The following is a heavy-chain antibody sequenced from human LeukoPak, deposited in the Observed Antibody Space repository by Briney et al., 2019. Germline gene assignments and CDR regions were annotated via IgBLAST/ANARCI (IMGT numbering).Heavy chain of an antibody. CDR3: ATRQDY. Sequence: GGFLRLSCAASGFTFNTYSMNWVRQAPGKGLEWISYISNSGNTIYYADSVKGRFTISRDNAKNSLYLQMNSLRAEDSAVYYCATRQDYWGQGTLVTVSS. J-gene: IGHJ4*02. V-gene: IGHV3-48*01. CDR2: ISNSGNTI. CDR1: GFTFNTYS.